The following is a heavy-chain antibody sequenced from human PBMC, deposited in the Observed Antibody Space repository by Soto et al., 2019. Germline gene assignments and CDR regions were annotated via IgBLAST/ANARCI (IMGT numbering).Heavy chain of an antibody. Sequence: SETLSLTCTLSGDSISSGHYYSRSIRQHPGKGLEGIGYIYYSGSTYYNPSLKSRVTISVDTSKNQFSLKLSSVTAADTAVYYCARDGEVTMVRGAGSGRRDYYYYGMDVWGQGTTVTVSS. CDR3: ARDGEVTMVRGAGSGRRDYYYYGMDV. D-gene: IGHD3-10*01. V-gene: IGHV4-31*03. J-gene: IGHJ6*02. CDR1: GDSISSGHYY. CDR2: IYYSGST.